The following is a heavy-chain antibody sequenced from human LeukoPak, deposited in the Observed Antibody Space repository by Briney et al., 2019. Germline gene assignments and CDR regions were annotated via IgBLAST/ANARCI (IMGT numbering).Heavy chain of an antibody. CDR1: GGSISSYY. Sequence: SEALSLTCTVSGGSISSYYWSWIRQPPGKGLEWIGYIYYSGSTNYNPSLKSRVTISVDKSKDQFSLKLSSVTAADTAVYYCARTGSDNYYDSSGLGAFDIWGQGTMVTVSS. D-gene: IGHD3-22*01. CDR2: IYYSGST. J-gene: IGHJ3*02. V-gene: IGHV4-59*12. CDR3: ARTGSDNYYDSSGLGAFDI.